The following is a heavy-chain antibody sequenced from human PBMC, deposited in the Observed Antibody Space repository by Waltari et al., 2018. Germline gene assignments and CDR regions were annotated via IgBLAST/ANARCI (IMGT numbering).Heavy chain of an antibody. V-gene: IGHV1-2*06. J-gene: IGHJ1*01. CDR3: ARDRNYDYIWGSFQH. CDR1: GYTFTGYY. Sequence: QVQLVQSGAEVKKPGASVKVSCKASGYTFTGYYMHWVRQAPGQGLEWMGRINPNSGGTNYAQKFQGRVTMTRDPSISTAYMELSRLRSDDTAVYYCARDRNYDYIWGSFQHWGQGTLVTVSS. CDR2: INPNSGGT. D-gene: IGHD3-16*01.